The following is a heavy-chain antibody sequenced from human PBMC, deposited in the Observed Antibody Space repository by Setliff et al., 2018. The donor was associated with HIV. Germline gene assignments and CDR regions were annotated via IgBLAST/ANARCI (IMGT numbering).Heavy chain of an antibody. V-gene: IGHV3-7*01. D-gene: IGHD3-10*01. Sequence: PGGSLRLSCAASGFTFSTYWMSWVRQAPGKGLEWVANINQDGREKYYVDSVKGRFTISRDNAKDSLYLQMNSLRGEDTAVYYCTMALYMDVWGKGTTVTVSS. CDR2: INQDGREK. CDR1: GFTFSTYW. J-gene: IGHJ6*03. CDR3: TMALYMDV.